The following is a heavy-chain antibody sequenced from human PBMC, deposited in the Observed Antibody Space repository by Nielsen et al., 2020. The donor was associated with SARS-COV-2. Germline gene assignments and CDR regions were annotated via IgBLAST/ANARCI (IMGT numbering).Heavy chain of an antibody. CDR3: SRPPDCATTRCPTVAGYYMDV. CDR2: IRSRGNNFAT. CDR1: GFTLSGSA. D-gene: IGHD2-2*01. J-gene: IGHJ6*03. Sequence: GGSLRLSCAASGFTLSGSAVHWVRQASGKGLEWVGRIRSRGNNFATEYAESVKGRFTISRGDEENMAYLQMSSLKTEDTAVYCCSRPPDCATTRCPTVAGYYMDVWGKGTSVTVSS. V-gene: IGHV3-73*01.